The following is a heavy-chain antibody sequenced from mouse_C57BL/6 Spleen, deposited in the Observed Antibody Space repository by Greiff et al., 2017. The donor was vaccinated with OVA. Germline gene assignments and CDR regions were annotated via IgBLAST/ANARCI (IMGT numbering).Heavy chain of an antibody. V-gene: IGHV5-4*03. D-gene: IGHD1-1*01. Sequence: DVKLVESGGGLVKPGGSLKLSCAASGFTFSSYAMSWVRQTPEKRLEWVATISDGGSYTYYPDNVKGRSTISRDNAKNNLYLQMSHLKSEDTAMYYCARAYGSRYYAMDDWGQGTSVTVSS. CDR1: GFTFSSYA. CDR2: ISDGGSYT. J-gene: IGHJ4*01. CDR3: ARAYGSRYYAMDD.